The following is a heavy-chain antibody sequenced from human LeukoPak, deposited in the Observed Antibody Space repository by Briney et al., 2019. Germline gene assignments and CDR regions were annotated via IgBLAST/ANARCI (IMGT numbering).Heavy chain of an antibody. CDR2: IYSGGST. CDR3: ARDLAGAGYYYMDV. CDR1: GFTVSSNY. V-gene: IGHV3-66*02. J-gene: IGHJ6*03. D-gene: IGHD3-16*01. Sequence: GGSLRLSCAASGFTVSSNYMSWVRQAPGKGLEWVSVIYSGGSTYYADSVKGRFTISRDNSKNTLYLQMNSLRAEDTAVYYCARDLAGAGYYYMDVWGKGTTVIVSS.